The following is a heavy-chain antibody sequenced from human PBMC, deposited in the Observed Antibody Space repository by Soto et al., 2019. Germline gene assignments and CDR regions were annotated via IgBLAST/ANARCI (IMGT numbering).Heavy chain of an antibody. J-gene: IGHJ6*02. V-gene: IGHV3-49*03. CDR3: TRDRRQYYDILTGPSKWSCGMDV. CDR2: IRRKAYGGTT. CDR1: GFTFGEYA. D-gene: IGHD3-9*01. Sequence: PGGSLRLSCTASGFTFGEYAMSWFRQVPGKGLEWVSFIRRKAYGGTTEYAASVKGRFTISRDDSKSIAYLQMNSLKTEDTAVYYCTRDRRQYYDILTGPSKWSCGMDVWGQGTTVTVS.